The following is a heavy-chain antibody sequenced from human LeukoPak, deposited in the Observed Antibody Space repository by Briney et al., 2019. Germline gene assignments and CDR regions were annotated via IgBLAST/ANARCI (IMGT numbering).Heavy chain of an antibody. J-gene: IGHJ4*02. Sequence: SETLSLTCAVYGGSFSGYYWSWIGQPPGKGLEWIGEINHSGSTNYNPSLKSRVTISVDTSKDQFSLKLSSVTAADTAVYYCARVRPLAVAGFDYWGQGTLVTVSS. V-gene: IGHV4-34*01. CDR3: ARVRPLAVAGFDY. CDR2: INHSGST. CDR1: GGSFSGYY. D-gene: IGHD6-19*01.